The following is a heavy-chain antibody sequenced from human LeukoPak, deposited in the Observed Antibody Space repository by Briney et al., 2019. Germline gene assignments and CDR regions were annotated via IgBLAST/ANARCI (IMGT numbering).Heavy chain of an antibody. CDR1: GGSISSSSYY. J-gene: IGHJ5*02. Sequence: SETLSLTCTVSGGSISSSSYYWGWIRQPPGKGLEWIGSIYYSGSTYYNPSLKSRVTISVDTSKNQFSLKLSSVTAADTAVYXXXXXXXXXXXXXXXXXELYNWFDPWGQGTLVTASS. D-gene: IGHD1-7*01. CDR3: XXXXXXXXXXXXXXXELYNWFDP. V-gene: IGHV4-39*03. CDR2: IYYSGST.